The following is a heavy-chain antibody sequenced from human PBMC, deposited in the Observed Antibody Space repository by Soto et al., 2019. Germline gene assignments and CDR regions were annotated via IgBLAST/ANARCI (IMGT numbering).Heavy chain of an antibody. V-gene: IGHV1-2*02. CDR3: ARDIGYSYGYTYYYGMDV. D-gene: IGHD5-18*01. CDR2: INPNSGGT. CDR1: GYTFTGYY. Sequence: ASVKVSCKASGYTFTGYYMHWVRQAPGQGLEWMGWINPNSGGTNYAQKFQGRATMTRDTSISTAYMELSRLRSDDTAVYYCARDIGYSYGYTYYYGMDVWGQGTTVTVSS. J-gene: IGHJ6*02.